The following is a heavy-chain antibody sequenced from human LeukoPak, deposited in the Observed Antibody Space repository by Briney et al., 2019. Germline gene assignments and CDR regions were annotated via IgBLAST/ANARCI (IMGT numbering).Heavy chain of an antibody. CDR1: GYTFTGYY. CDR3: ARDRITMVRGVIVNPLGY. V-gene: IGHV1-2*02. J-gene: IGHJ4*02. D-gene: IGHD3-10*01. CDR2: INPNSGGT. Sequence: GASVKVSCKASGYTFTGYYMHWVRQAPGQGHEWMGWINPNSGGTNYAQKFQGRVTMTRDTSISTAYMELSRLRSVDTAVYYCARDRITMVRGVIVNPLGYWGQGTLVTVSS.